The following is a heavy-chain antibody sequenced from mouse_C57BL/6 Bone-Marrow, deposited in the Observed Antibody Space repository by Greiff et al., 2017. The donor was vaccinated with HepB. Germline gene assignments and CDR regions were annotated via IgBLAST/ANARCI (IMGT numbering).Heavy chain of an antibody. CDR3: ARSPYYYGSSWYFDV. J-gene: IGHJ1*03. CDR2: IWSGGST. V-gene: IGHV2-2*01. D-gene: IGHD1-1*01. Sequence: VHLVESGPGLVQPSQSLSITCTVSGFSLTSYGVHWVRQSPGKGLEWLGVIWSGGSTDYNAAFISRLSISKDNSKSQVFFKMNSLQADDTAIYYCARSPYYYGSSWYFDVWGTGTTVTVSS. CDR1: GFSLTSYG.